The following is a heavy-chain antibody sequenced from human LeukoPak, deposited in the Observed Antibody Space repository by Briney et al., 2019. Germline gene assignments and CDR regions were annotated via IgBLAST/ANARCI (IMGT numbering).Heavy chain of an antibody. J-gene: IGHJ4*02. CDR3: ARTVPAPGQAGYFDY. V-gene: IGHV4-59*01. D-gene: IGHD3-10*01. CDR2: IYYSGST. Sequence: PSETLSLTCTVSGGSISSYYWSWIRQPPGKGLEWIGYIYYSGSTNYNPSLKSRVTISVDTSKNQFSLKLSSVTAADTAVYYCARTVPAPGQAGYFDYWGQETLVTVSS. CDR1: GGSISSYY.